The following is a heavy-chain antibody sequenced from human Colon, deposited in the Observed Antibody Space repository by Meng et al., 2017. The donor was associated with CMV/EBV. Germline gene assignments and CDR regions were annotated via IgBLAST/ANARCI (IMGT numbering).Heavy chain of an antibody. CDR3: ARGYSGTSS. CDR1: GFTVSSTH. V-gene: IGHV3-66*01. Sequence: EVQVVGSGGDLGQPGGALRLSCAASGFTVSSTHMSWVRQAPGKGLEWVSVIYSGGSTFYADSVKGRFTISRDNSKNTFDLQMNSLSAEDTAVYYCARGYSGTSSWGQGTLVTVSS. J-gene: IGHJ4*02. D-gene: IGHD1-26*01. CDR2: IYSGGST.